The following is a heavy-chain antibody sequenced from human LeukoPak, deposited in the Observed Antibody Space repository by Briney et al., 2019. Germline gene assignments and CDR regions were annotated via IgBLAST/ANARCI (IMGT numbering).Heavy chain of an antibody. CDR1: GYTFTAYY. CDR2: INPNSCGT. J-gene: IGHJ4*02. Sequence: GASVKVSCKASGYTFTAYYMHWVRQAPGQGLEWMGRINPNSCGTNYAQKFQGRVTMTRHTSISTAYMEPSRLGSDDTAVYYCARESVAVAGLWGQGTLVTVSS. V-gene: IGHV1-2*06. D-gene: IGHD6-13*01. CDR3: ARESVAVAGL.